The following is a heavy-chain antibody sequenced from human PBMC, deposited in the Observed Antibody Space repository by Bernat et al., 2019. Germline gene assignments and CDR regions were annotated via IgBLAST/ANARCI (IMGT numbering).Heavy chain of an antibody. CDR1: GFTFTSYY. J-gene: IGHJ4*02. D-gene: IGHD2/OR15-2a*01. CDR3: AREMGTTCDFDL. CDR2: IIPTAGQT. Sequence: QVQLVQSGAEVKKPGAAMKVSCKASGFTFTSYYMHWVRQAPGQGLEWMGIIIPTAGQTGYAQNFQGRVTMTAETSTNTVYMELSSLRSEDTAVYYCAREMGTTCDFDLWGQGTLLTVSS. V-gene: IGHV1-46*01.